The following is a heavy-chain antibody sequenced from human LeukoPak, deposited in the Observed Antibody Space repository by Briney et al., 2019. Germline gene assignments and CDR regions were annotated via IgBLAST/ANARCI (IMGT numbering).Heavy chain of an antibody. CDR2: ISSSSSTI. CDR3: ATNKWASY. J-gene: IGHJ4*02. CDR1: GFTFSSYS. V-gene: IGHV3-48*02. Sequence: PGGSLRLSCAVSGFTFSSYSMNWVRQAPGKGLERVSYISSSSSTIYYADSVKGRFTISRDNAENSLYLQMNSLRDEDTAVYYCATNKWASYWGQGTLVTVSS. D-gene: IGHD2-8*01.